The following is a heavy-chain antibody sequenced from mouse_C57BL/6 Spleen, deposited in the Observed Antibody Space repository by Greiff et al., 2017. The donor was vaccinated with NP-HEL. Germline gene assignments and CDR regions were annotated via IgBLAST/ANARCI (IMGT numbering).Heavy chain of an antibody. V-gene: IGHV1-64*01. CDR3: ARPFYDGYYPFAY. J-gene: IGHJ3*01. Sequence: QVQLQQPGAELVKPGASVKLSCKASGYTFTSYWMHWVKQRPGQGLEWIGMIHPNSGSTNYNEKFKSKATLTVDKSSSTAYMQLSSLTSEDSAVYYCARPFYDGYYPFAYWGQGTLVTVSA. CDR1: GYTFTSYW. D-gene: IGHD2-3*01. CDR2: IHPNSGST.